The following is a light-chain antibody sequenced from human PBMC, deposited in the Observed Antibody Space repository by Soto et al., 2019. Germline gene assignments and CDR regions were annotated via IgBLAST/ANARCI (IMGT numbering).Light chain of an antibody. V-gene: IGLV7-46*01. J-gene: IGLJ3*02. CDR2: DTT. CDR1: TGAVTSGHY. Sequence: QAVLTQEPSLTVSPGGTVTLTCGSSTGAVTSGHYPYWFQQKPGQAPRTLIYDTTNKHSWTPARFSGSLLGGKAALTLAGAQTDDEADYYCLLSYSGTNWVFGGGTQLTVL. CDR3: LLSYSGTNWV.